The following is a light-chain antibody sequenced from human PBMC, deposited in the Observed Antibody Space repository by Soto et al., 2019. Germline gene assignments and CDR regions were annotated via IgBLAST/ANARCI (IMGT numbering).Light chain of an antibody. CDR2: GAS. V-gene: IGKV3-20*01. CDR3: QQYGSSLTWT. J-gene: IGKJ1*01. Sequence: EIVLTQSPGTLSLSPGERATLSCRASQSVSSSYLAWYQQKPGQAPMLLIYGASSRATGIPDRFSGSGSGTDFTLTISRLEPEDFPVYYCQQYGSSLTWTFGQGTKVEIK. CDR1: QSVSSSY.